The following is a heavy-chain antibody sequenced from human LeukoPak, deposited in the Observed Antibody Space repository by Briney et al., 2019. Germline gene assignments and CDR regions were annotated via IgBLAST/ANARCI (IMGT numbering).Heavy chain of an antibody. CDR1: GGSISRTSYY. Sequence: SETLSLTCRVSGGSISRTSYYWGWIRQPPGKGLEWIASIYHSGETFYNPSLESRVAISVDTSNNEVFLDLYSVTAADTAMYYCAETNTQDWFDPWGRGTLVTVSS. V-gene: IGHV4-39*07. J-gene: IGHJ5*02. D-gene: IGHD2-8*01. CDR2: IYHSGET. CDR3: AETNTQDWFDP.